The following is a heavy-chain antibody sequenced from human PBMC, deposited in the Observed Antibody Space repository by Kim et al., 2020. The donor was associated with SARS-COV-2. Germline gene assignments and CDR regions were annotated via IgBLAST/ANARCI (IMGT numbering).Heavy chain of an antibody. CDR3: ARAQQWLVDYFDY. CDR1: GFTFSSYA. J-gene: IGHJ4*02. D-gene: IGHD6-19*01. Sequence: GGSLRLSCAASGFTFSSYAMHWVRQAPGKGLEWVAVISYDGSNKYYADSVKGRFTISRDNSKNTLYLQMNSLRAEDTAVYYCARAQQWLVDYFDYWGQGTLLTLSS. CDR2: ISYDGSNK. V-gene: IGHV3-30-3*01.